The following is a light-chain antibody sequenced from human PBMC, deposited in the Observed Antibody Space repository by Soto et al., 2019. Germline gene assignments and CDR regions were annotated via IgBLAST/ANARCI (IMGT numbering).Light chain of an antibody. CDR1: QSLVYSDGYTY. Sequence: DVVMTQSPLSLPVTLGQPASISCRSSQSLVYSDGYTYLSWFQQRPGLSPRRLIYTVSNRNSGVPDRFSGSGSDTYFTLKISRVEAEDVGVYYCMQGTHSPWTFGQGTKVEIK. V-gene: IGKV2-30*01. CDR3: MQGTHSPWT. CDR2: TVS. J-gene: IGKJ1*01.